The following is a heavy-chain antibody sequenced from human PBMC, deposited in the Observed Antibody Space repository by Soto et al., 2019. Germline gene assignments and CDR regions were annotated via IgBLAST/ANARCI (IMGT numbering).Heavy chain of an antibody. D-gene: IGHD6-13*01. CDR3: ARRQGIAAAGTDY. V-gene: IGHV3-21*01. CDR2: ISSSSSYI. J-gene: IGHJ4*02. CDR1: GITFSSYS. Sequence: GALRLSCAASGITFSSYSMNWVRPAPGKGLEWVSSISSSSSYIYYADSVKGRFTISRDNAKNSLYLQMNSLRAEDTAVYYCARRQGIAAAGTDYWGQGTLVTVSS.